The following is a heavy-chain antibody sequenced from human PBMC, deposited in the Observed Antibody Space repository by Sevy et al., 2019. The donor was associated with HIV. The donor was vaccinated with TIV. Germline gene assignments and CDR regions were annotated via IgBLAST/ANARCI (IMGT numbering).Heavy chain of an antibody. CDR1: GGSISSGGYS. CDR3: ASMRRGYSYGYFY. Sequence: SQILSLTCAVSGGSISSGGYSWSWIRQPPGKGLEWIGYIYHSGSTYYNPSLKSRVTISVDRSKNQFSLKLSSVTAADTAVYYCASMRRGYSYGYFYWGQGTLVTVSS. V-gene: IGHV4-30-2*01. CDR2: IYHSGST. D-gene: IGHD5-18*01. J-gene: IGHJ4*02.